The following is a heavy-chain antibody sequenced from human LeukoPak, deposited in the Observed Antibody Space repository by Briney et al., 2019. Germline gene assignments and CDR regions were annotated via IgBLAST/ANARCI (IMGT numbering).Heavy chain of an antibody. D-gene: IGHD2-2*01. CDR2: VSGSGVNT. CDR1: GYRFTSYN. V-gene: IGHV1-46*03. J-gene: IGHJ4*02. CDR3: ARDQHYATDY. Sequence: ASGKVSCKASGYRFTSYNIQWVRRAPGQGLEWMGMVSGSGVNTKYAQKFRDRVTMTSDTSTSTVYMELSSLMSDDTAVYYCARDQHYATDYWGQGTLVTV.